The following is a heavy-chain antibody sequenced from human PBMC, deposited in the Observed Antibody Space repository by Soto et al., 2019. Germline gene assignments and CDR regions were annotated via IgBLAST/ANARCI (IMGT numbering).Heavy chain of an antibody. V-gene: IGHV4-31*03. CDR3: AESSSSWGYFDY. D-gene: IGHD6-13*01. Sequence: PSETLSLTCTVSGDSISTPEFFWAWVRQPPGRGLEWIGYIFHTGSTYYNPSLKSRVTISEDTSKNQFSLKLSSVTAADTAVYYCAESSSSWGYFDYWGQGTLVTVSS. J-gene: IGHJ4*02. CDR2: IFHTGST. CDR1: GDSISTPEFF.